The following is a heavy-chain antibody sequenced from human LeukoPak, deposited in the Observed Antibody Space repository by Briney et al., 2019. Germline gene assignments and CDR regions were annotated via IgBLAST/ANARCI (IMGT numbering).Heavy chain of an antibody. CDR2: IYYTGT. V-gene: IGHV4-61*01. CDR1: GYSFSSGYY. D-gene: IGHD7-27*01. J-gene: IGHJ4*02. Sequence: PSETLSLTCTVSGYSFSSGYYWGWIRQSPGKGLEWIGYIYYTGTSYNPSLKSRVTISADTSKNQFSLNLSSVTAADTAVYYCASRKLGNDYWGQGTLVTVSS. CDR3: ASRKLGNDY.